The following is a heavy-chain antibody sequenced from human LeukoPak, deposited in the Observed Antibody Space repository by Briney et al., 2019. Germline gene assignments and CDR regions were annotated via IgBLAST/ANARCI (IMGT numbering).Heavy chain of an antibody. J-gene: IGHJ4*02. Sequence: SETLSLTCAVYGGSFSGYYWSWIRQPPGKGLEWIGEINHSGSTNYNPSLKSRVTISVDTSKNQFSLKLSSVTAADTAVYYCARSSSSWRRTYFDYWGQGTLVTVSS. CDR3: ARSSSSWRRTYFDY. V-gene: IGHV4-34*01. CDR1: GGSFSGYY. D-gene: IGHD6-13*01. CDR2: INHSGST.